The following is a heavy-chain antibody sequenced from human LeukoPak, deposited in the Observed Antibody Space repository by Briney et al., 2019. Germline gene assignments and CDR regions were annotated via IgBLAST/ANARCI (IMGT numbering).Heavy chain of an antibody. CDR2: IYYTASI. J-gene: IGHJ4*02. CDR3: ATYSGSYYDY. CDR1: GGSISSGDYY. Sequence: PSETLSLTCTVSGGSISSGDYYWSWVRQPPGQGLEWIGYIYYTASIYYNPSLKSRVTMSLDTSKNQFSLKLTSVTAVDTAVYHCATYSGSYYDYWGQGTLVTVSS. D-gene: IGHD1-26*01. V-gene: IGHV4-30-4*01.